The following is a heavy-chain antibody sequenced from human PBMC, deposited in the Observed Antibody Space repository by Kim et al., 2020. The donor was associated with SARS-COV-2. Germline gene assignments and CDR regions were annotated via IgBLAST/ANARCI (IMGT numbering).Heavy chain of an antibody. CDR3: ARDPISSQAPLDI. D-gene: IGHD6-6*01. V-gene: IGHV4-4*07. Sequence: YNPSLKSRVPMSVDTSKNQFSLKLSSVTAADTAVYYCARDPISSQAPLDIWGQGTMVTVSS. J-gene: IGHJ3*02.